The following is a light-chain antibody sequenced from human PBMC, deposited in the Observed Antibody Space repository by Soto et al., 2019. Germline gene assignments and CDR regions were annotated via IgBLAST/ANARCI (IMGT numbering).Light chain of an antibody. CDR2: GAS. Sequence: DIQMTQSPSSLSASVGDRVTITCRASQSVRSFLNWYQQKPGKAPKLLIYGASSFQSGVSSRFSGSGSGADFTLTITSLQPEDVAIYYCQQSQSFPLTFGGGTKVEIK. CDR3: QQSQSFPLT. V-gene: IGKV1-39*01. J-gene: IGKJ4*01. CDR1: QSVRSF.